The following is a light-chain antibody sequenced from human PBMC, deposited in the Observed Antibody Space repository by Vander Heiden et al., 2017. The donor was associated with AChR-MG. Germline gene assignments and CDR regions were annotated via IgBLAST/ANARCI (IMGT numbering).Light chain of an antibody. CDR2: AAS. Sequence: DIQMTQSPSSLSASVGDRVTITCRASQSISSYLNWYQQKPGKAPKLLIYAASSLQSGVPSRCSGSGSGTDFTLTISSLQPEDFATYDCQQSYSTPPYTFGQGTKLEIK. CDR3: QQSYSTPPYT. J-gene: IGKJ2*01. CDR1: QSISSY. V-gene: IGKV1-39*01.